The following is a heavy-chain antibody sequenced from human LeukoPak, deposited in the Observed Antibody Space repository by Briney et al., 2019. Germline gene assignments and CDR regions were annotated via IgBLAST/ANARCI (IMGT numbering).Heavy chain of an antibody. J-gene: IGHJ4*02. CDR1: GFTFSSYS. CDR3: ARDGTYSSTSPFDY. CDR2: ISSSSSTI. V-gene: IGHV3-48*04. Sequence: PGGSLRLSCAASGFTFSSYSMNWVRHAPRKGLEWVSYISSSSSTIYYADSVKGRFTISRDNAKNSLYLQMNSLRAEDTAVYYCARDGTYSSTSPFDYWGQGTLVTVSS. D-gene: IGHD6-6*01.